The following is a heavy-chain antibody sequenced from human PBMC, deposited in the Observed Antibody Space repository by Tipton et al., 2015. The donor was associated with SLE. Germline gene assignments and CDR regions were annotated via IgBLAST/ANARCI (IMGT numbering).Heavy chain of an antibody. CDR3: AKSYHDFWSGYNY. J-gene: IGHJ4*02. CDR1: GFTFSSYA. D-gene: IGHD3-3*01. V-gene: IGHV3-23*01. CDR2: ISDIGGST. Sequence: GSLRLSCAASGFTFSSYAMNWVRQAPGKGLEWVSTISDIGGSTYYAASVKGRFTISRDNSKNTLDLQMNSLRAEDTAVYYCAKSYHDFWSGYNYWGQGTLVTVSS.